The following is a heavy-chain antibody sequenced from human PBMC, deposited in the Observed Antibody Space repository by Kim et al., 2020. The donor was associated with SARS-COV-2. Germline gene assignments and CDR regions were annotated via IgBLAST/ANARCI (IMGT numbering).Heavy chain of an antibody. J-gene: IGHJ4*02. CDR2: ISYDGSNK. CDR1: GFTFSSYG. CDR3: AKIGHSGYDSVYDY. D-gene: IGHD5-12*01. V-gene: IGHV3-30*18. Sequence: GGSLRLSCAASGFTFSSYGMHWVRQAPGKGLEWVAVISYDGSNKYYADSVKGRFTISRDNSKNTLYLQMNSLRAEDTAVYYCAKIGHSGYDSVYDYWGQGTLVTVSS.